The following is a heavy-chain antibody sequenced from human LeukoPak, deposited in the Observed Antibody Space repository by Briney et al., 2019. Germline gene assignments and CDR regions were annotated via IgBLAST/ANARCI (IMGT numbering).Heavy chain of an antibody. CDR3: AREVNGAYYFDY. Sequence: GGSLRLSCAASGFTFSSYAMDWVRQAPGKGLEWVAVIWSDGSNKYYADSVEGRFTISRDNSKNTLHLQMDSLRAEDTAVYYCAREVNGAYYFDYWGQGTLVTVSS. CDR1: GFTFSSYA. D-gene: IGHD2-8*01. J-gene: IGHJ4*02. CDR2: IWSDGSNK. V-gene: IGHV3-33*01.